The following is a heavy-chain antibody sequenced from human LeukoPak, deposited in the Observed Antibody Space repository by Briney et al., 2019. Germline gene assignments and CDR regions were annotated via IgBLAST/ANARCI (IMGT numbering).Heavy chain of an antibody. V-gene: IGHV1-69*13. Sequence: SVNVSFKASGGTFSSYAISWLRQAPGQGLEWMGGIIPIFGTANYAQKFQGRVTITADESTSTAYMELSSLRSEDTAVYYCAARPDNFWSGYYGAGLYDYWGQGTLVTVSS. J-gene: IGHJ4*02. D-gene: IGHD3-3*01. CDR3: AARPDNFWSGYYGAGLYDY. CDR2: IIPIFGTA. CDR1: GGTFSSYA.